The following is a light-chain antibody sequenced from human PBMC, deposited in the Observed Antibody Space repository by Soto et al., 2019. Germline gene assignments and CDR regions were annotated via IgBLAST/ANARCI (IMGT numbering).Light chain of an antibody. Sequence: EVVMTQSPATLSVSLGDRDTLSCRASQSVSNNLAWYQQKPGQGPRLLIYGASIRATGIPARFSGSGSGTEFTLTISSLQSEDFAVYSCQQYNNWPLTFGGGTKVEIK. CDR2: GAS. J-gene: IGKJ4*01. CDR3: QQYNNWPLT. V-gene: IGKV3-15*01. CDR1: QSVSNN.